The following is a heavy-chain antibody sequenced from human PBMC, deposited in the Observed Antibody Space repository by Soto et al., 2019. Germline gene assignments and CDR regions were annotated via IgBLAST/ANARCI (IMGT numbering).Heavy chain of an antibody. CDR3: ARGGYDFGAEEY. J-gene: IGHJ4*02. D-gene: IGHD3-3*01. CDR1: GFTFDAFW. V-gene: IGHV3-7*01. CDR2: IKQDGSKQ. Sequence: VQLVESGGTLVQPGGSLRLSCTVSGFTFDAFWMTWVRQAPGKGLEWVANIKQDGSKQYYVDSVKGRFTISRDNAKSSLYLQMNNLRAEDTAVYYCARGGYDFGAEEYWGQGTLVAVSS.